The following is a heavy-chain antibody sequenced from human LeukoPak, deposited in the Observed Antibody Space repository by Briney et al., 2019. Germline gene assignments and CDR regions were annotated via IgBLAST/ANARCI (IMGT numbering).Heavy chain of an antibody. CDR3: AKVSYSSSWYLWFDP. CDR2: ISWNSGSI. D-gene: IGHD6-13*01. Sequence: GGSLRLSCAASGFTFDDYAMHWVRQAPGKGLEWVSGISWNSGSIGYADSVKGRFTISRDNAKNSLYLQMNSLRAEDTALYYCAKVSYSSSWYLWFDPWGQGTLVTVPS. J-gene: IGHJ5*02. CDR1: GFTFDDYA. V-gene: IGHV3-9*01.